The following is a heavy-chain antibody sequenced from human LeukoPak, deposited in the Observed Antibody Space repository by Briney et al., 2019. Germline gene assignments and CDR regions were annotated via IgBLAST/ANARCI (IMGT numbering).Heavy chain of an antibody. D-gene: IGHD6-6*01. CDR1: GGSISSYY. CDR3: ARGFEYNYYYFYMDV. Sequence: SETLSLTCAVSGGSISSYYWSWIRQPPGKGLEWIGYIYDSGRTNYNPSLKSRVTISIDTSKNQFSLKVSSVTAADTAVYYCARGFEYNYYYFYMDVWGQGTTVTVSS. J-gene: IGHJ6*03. V-gene: IGHV4-59*01. CDR2: IYDSGRT.